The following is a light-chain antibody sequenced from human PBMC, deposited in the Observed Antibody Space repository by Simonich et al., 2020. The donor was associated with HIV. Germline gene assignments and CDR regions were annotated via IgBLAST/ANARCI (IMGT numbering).Light chain of an antibody. V-gene: IGKV4-1*01. J-gene: IGKJ1*01. CDR2: WAS. Sequence: DIVMTQSPDSLAVSLGERATINCKSSRSVLYNSNNKHYLAWYQQKPGQPPNLLIYWASTRASGIPDRFSASGSGTDFTRTISSLQAEDVALYYCQQYYSAPPTFGQGTKVEIK. CDR3: QQYYSAPPT. CDR1: RSVLYNSNNKHY.